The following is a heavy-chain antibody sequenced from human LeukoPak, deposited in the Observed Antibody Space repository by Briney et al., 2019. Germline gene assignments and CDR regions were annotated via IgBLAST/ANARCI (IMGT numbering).Heavy chain of an antibody. CDR1: GGSFSGYY. V-gene: IGHV4-34*01. J-gene: IGHJ5*02. Sequence: SETLSLTCAVYGGSFSGYYWSWIRQPLGKGLEWIGEINHSGSTNYNPSLKSRVTISVDTSKNQFSLKLSSVTAADTAVYYCVRGAVYYDRYYNWFDPWGQGTLVTVSS. CDR3: VRGAVYYDRYYNWFDP. D-gene: IGHD3-22*01. CDR2: INHSGST.